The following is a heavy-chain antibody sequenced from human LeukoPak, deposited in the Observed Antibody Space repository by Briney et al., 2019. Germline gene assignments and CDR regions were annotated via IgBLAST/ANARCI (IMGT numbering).Heavy chain of an antibody. V-gene: IGHV3-53*01. D-gene: IGHD2-15*01. J-gene: IGHJ4*02. Sequence: GGSLRLSCVASGFAVGSNYMSWVRQAPGKGLEWVSLIYSGGAIRYADSVKGRFTISRDSSKNTLFLQMNDLTVEDTARYYCARDHGRYCSGGSCYFGGFFEYWGQGTLGTVSS. CDR2: IYSGGAI. CDR3: ARDHGRYCSGGSCYFGGFFEY. CDR1: GFAVGSNY.